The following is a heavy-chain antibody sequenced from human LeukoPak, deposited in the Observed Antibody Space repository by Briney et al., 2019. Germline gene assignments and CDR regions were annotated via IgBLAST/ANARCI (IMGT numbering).Heavy chain of an antibody. CDR2: INPNSGGT. Sequence: GASVKVSCKASGYTFTGYYMHWVRQAPGQGLEWMGWINPNSGGTNYAQKFQGRVTMTRDTSTSTAYMELSRLRSDDTAVYYCARGYYDSSGPYLYWGQGTLVTVSS. J-gene: IGHJ4*02. D-gene: IGHD3-22*01. CDR1: GYTFTGYY. CDR3: ARGYYDSSGPYLY. V-gene: IGHV1-2*02.